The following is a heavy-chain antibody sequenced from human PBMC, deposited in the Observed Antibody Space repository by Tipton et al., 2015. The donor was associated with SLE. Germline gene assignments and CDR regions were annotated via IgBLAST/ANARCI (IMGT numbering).Heavy chain of an antibody. D-gene: IGHD6-19*01. J-gene: IGHJ4*02. CDR3: AGGWLVHADYFDY. CDR2: INHSGST. V-gene: IGHV4-34*01. Sequence: TLSLTCAVYGGSFSGYYWSWIRQPPGKGLEWIGEINHSGSTNYNPSLKSRVAISVDTSKNQFSLKLSSVTAADTAVYYCAGGWLVHADYFDYWGQGTLVTVSS. CDR1: GGSFSGYY.